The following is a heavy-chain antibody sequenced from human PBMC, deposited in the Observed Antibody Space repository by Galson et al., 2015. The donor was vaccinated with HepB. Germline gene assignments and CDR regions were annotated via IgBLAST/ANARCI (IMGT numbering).Heavy chain of an antibody. CDR2: ISYDGSNK. V-gene: IGHV3-30-3*01. CDR1: GFTFSSYA. J-gene: IGHJ4*02. D-gene: IGHD6-13*01. CDR3: ARGRDTYSSSWGDYFDY. Sequence: SLRLSCAASGFTFSSYAMHWVRQAPGKGLEWVAVISYDGSNKYYADSVKGRFTISRDNSKNTLYLQMNSLRAEDTAVYYCARGRDTYSSSWGDYFDYWGQGTLVTVSS.